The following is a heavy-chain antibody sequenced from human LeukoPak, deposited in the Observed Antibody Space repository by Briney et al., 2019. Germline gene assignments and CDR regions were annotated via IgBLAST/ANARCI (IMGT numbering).Heavy chain of an antibody. Sequence: QSGGSLRLSCAASGFTFSSYAMSWVRQAPGKGLEWVSAISRSDGSTYYADSVKGRFTISRDNSKNTLYLQMNSLRAKDTAVYYCVKVTSAYWGQGTLVTVSS. CDR1: GFTFSSYA. V-gene: IGHV3-23*01. CDR2: ISRSDGST. CDR3: VKVTSAY. J-gene: IGHJ4*02.